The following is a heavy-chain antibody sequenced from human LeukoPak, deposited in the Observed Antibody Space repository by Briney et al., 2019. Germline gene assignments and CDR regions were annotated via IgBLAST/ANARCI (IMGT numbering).Heavy chain of an antibody. CDR1: GYRFTSYW. V-gene: IGHV5-51*01. D-gene: IGHD7-27*01. Sequence: AGGSLKISCKASGYRFTSYWIGWVRQLPGKGLEWMGIIDPSDSDTRYTPSFQGQVTISVDKSLSTAYLQWNSLKASDTAMYYCARQRAMGRSGDYWGQGTLVTVSS. CDR3: ARQRAMGRSGDY. CDR2: IDPSDSDT. J-gene: IGHJ4*02.